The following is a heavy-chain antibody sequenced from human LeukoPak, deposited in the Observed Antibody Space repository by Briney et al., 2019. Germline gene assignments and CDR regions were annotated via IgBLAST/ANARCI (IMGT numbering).Heavy chain of an antibody. CDR2: TNGGGNTT. CDR3: TKELHVAVAVADYYYFYMDV. D-gene: IGHD6-19*01. V-gene: IGHV3-23*01. J-gene: IGHJ6*03. Sequence: GGSLRLSCAASGFAFSSFAMGWVRQSPGKGLEWLSTTNGGGNTTFYSDSVKGRFTISRDNSKNTLYLHMDSLRPDDTAMYYCTKELHVAVAVADYYYFYMDVWGRGTADTVSS. CDR1: GFAFSSFA.